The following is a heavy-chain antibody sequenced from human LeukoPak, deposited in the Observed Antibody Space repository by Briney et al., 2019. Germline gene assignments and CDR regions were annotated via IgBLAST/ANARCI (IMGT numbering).Heavy chain of an antibody. Sequence: GPSLRLSCAASGFTFSVVSTSSIRQAPGKGLECVSSIGRSVESTIYADSVRGRSTISRDNSKNTVSLKMESLRAEDTAVYYCAIFPYYYGSGSYYGNYWGQGTLVTVSS. D-gene: IGHD3-10*01. CDR2: IGRSVEST. CDR3: AIFPYYYGSGSYYGNY. CDR1: GFTFSVVS. J-gene: IGHJ4*02. V-gene: IGHV3-23*01.